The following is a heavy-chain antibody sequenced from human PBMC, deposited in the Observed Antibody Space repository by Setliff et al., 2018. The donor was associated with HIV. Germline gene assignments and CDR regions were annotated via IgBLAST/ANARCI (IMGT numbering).Heavy chain of an antibody. CDR3: ARHRDGGTYPLDY. CDR1: GGSVSNYY. J-gene: IGHJ4*02. D-gene: IGHD1-26*01. CDR2: FYTSGST. Sequence: SETLSLTCTVSGGSVSNYYWTWIRQSAGKGLEWIGRFYTSGSTNYNPSLKSRVTMSVDTSKNQFSLKLSSVTAADTAVYYCARHRDGGTYPLDYWGQGTLVTVSS. V-gene: IGHV4-4*07.